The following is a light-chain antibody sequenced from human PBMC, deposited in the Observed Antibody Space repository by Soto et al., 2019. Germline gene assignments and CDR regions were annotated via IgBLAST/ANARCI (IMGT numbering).Light chain of an antibody. CDR2: DAS. CDR1: QSISSW. J-gene: IGKJ1*01. V-gene: IGKV1-5*01. Sequence: DLQMTQSPSTLSASVGDRVTITCRASQSISSWLAWYQQKSGKAPKLLIYDASNLESGVPSRFSGSGSGTEFTLTISSLQPDDFATYYCQQYNSYSWTFGQGTNVEIK. CDR3: QQYNSYSWT.